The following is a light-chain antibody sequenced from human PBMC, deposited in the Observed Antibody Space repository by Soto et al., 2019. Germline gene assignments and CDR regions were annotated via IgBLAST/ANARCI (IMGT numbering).Light chain of an antibody. V-gene: IGLV4-69*01. CDR3: QTWGTGIVV. CDR1: SGHSSYA. J-gene: IGLJ2*01. CDR2: FNSDGSH. Sequence: QAVVTQSPSASASLGASVKLTCTLSSGHSSYAIAWHQQQPEKGPRYLMKFNSDGSHTKGDGIPDRFSGSRSGAERYLTISSLQSEDEADYYCQTWGTGIVVFGGGTKVTVL.